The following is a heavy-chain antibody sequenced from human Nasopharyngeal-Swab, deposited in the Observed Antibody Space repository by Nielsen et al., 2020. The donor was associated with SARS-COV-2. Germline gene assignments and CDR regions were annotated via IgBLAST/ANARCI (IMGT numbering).Heavy chain of an antibody. Sequence: GGSLRLSCAASGFTFSTYSMNWVRQAPGKGLEWISYISGSGTIYYTDSVKGRFTISRDNAKNSLYLQMNSLRAEDTAVYYCARDLNWGYGYWGQGALVTVSS. CDR3: ARDLNWGYGY. CDR2: ISGSGTI. CDR1: GFTFSTYS. J-gene: IGHJ4*02. D-gene: IGHD7-27*01. V-gene: IGHV3-48*01.